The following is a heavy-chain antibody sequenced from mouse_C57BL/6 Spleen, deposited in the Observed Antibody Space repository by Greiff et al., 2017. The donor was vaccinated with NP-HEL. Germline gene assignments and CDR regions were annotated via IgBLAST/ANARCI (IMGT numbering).Heavy chain of an antibody. V-gene: IGHV1-55*01. CDR2: IYPGSGST. CDR1: GYTFTSYW. J-gene: IGHJ1*03. Sequence: QVQLQQPGAELVKPGASVKMSCKASGYTFTSYWITWVKQRPGQGLEWIGDIYPGSGSTNYNEKFKSKATLTVDTSSSTAYMQLSSLTSEDSAVYYCATSPRAYGSSYDWYFDVWGTGTTVTVSS. D-gene: IGHD1-1*01. CDR3: ATSPRAYGSSYDWYFDV.